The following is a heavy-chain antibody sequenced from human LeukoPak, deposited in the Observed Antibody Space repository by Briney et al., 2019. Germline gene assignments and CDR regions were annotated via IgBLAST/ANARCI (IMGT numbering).Heavy chain of an antibody. J-gene: IGHJ4*02. CDR3: ANQYYDILLSHFDS. CDR1: GFTFRRHA. D-gene: IGHD3-9*01. CDR2: IGDDGDGT. V-gene: IGHV3-23*01. Sequence: VPPGVSLRLACAASGFTFRRHAMSWVRQAPGKGLEWVSGIGDDGDGTHYGDSVKGRFIISRDNSKNTPYLEMNSLRAEDTAVYFCANQYYDILLSHFDSWGQGTLVAVFS.